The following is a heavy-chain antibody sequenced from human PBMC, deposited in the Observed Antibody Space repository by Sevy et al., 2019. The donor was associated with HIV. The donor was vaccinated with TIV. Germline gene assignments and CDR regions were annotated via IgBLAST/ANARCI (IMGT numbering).Heavy chain of an antibody. Sequence: GGSLRLSCAASGYTFNNAWTSWVRQAPGKGLEWLGRIKSKTDGGSAEYASPVKGRFTNSRDDSKSTLYLQRNRLRTEDTGVYYCTGATVFGATWFDPWGQGALVTVSS. CDR3: TGATVFGATWFDP. CDR1: GYTFNNAW. CDR2: IKSKTDGGSA. J-gene: IGHJ5*02. D-gene: IGHD3-3*01. V-gene: IGHV3-15*01.